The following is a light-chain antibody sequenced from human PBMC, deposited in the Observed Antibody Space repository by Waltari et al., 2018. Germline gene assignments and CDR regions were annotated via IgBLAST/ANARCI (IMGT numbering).Light chain of an antibody. V-gene: IGLV2-14*03. CDR2: DVS. J-gene: IGLJ3*02. CDR1: ASDVAFYNY. CDR3: NSYTGSSSWV. Sequence: QSALTQPASVSGSPGQSITISCPGTASDVAFYNYVSWFQQHTGKAPKVIIYDVSERPSGVSNRFSGAKSCNSAFLTISGLQAEDEADYYCNSYTGSSSWVFGGGTKLTV.